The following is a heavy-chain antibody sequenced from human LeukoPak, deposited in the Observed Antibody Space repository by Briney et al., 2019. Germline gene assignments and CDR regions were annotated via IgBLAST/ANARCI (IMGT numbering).Heavy chain of an antibody. Sequence: SETLSLTCTVSGGSISSGDYYWSWIRQPPGEGLEWIGYIYYSGSTYYNPSLKSRVTISVDTSKNQFSLKLSSVTAADTAVYYCARGIYDSSGYPLLDYWGQGTLVTVSS. J-gene: IGHJ4*02. CDR3: ARGIYDSSGYPLLDY. CDR1: GGSISSGDYY. V-gene: IGHV4-30-4*01. D-gene: IGHD3-22*01. CDR2: IYYSGST.